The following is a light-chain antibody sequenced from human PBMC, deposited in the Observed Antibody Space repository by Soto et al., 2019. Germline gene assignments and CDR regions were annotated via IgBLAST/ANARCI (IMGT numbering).Light chain of an antibody. CDR1: QSVISN. CDR3: QQYNNWPFT. J-gene: IGKJ3*01. Sequence: IVMTQSPATLSVSPGERATLSCRASQSVISNIAWYQQKPGQAPRLLIYGASTRATGIPARFSGSGSGTEFTLTISRLQSEDFAVYYCQQYNNWPFTFGPGTKVDIK. V-gene: IGKV3-15*01. CDR2: GAS.